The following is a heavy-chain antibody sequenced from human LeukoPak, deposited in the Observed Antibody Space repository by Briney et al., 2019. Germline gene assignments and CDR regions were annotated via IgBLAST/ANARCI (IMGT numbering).Heavy chain of an antibody. CDR3: AKDKYDYDSPYFDS. CDR2: IADDGTQR. J-gene: IGHJ4*02. Sequence: PGNSLRLSCAPSCFIFSDYGMHCVRQAPGKGPEWVAVIADDGTQRYVDSVKARFTISRDNSENKVYLQMNRLRVEDTAVYYCAKDKYDYDSPYFDSWGQGTLVTVS. V-gene: IGHV3-30*18. D-gene: IGHD3-22*01. CDR1: CFIFSDYG.